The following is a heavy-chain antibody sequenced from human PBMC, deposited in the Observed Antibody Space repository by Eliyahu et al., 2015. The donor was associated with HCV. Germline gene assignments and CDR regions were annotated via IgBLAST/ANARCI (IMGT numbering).Heavy chain of an antibody. D-gene: IGHD6-19*01. CDR1: GFTFHNYA. CDR2: ISYDGSSK. Sequence: VESGGGMVQPGTSLRLSCAASGFTFHNYALHWVRQAPGTGLEWVTLISYDGSSKYYADSVKGRFTISRDNSKNTLYLQINSLRAEDTGVYFCARDVGTGWYGLDYWGQGTLVTVSS. CDR3: ARDVGTGWYGLDY. V-gene: IGHV3-30-3*01. J-gene: IGHJ4*02.